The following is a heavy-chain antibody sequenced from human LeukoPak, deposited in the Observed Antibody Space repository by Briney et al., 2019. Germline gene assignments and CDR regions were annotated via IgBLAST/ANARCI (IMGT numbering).Heavy chain of an antibody. Sequence: SGGSLRLSCAASGFSFDEYTLHWVRQARGKGLEWVSLISWDGGSRDYADSVKGRFTISRDNSKNSLYLQMNSLRTEDTALYYCAKDLDSSGYRFYFRHWGQGTLVTVSS. D-gene: IGHD3-22*01. CDR1: GFSFDEYT. V-gene: IGHV3-43*01. CDR3: AKDLDSSGYRFYFRH. J-gene: IGHJ1*01. CDR2: ISWDGGSR.